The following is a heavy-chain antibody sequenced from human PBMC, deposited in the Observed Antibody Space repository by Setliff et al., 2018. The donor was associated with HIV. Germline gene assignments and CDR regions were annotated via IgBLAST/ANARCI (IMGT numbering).Heavy chain of an antibody. V-gene: IGHV4-59*11. D-gene: IGHD3-22*01. J-gene: IGHJ4*02. CDR1: GGSINSHY. CDR3: AREKIVVLRAHHFDY. Sequence: SETLSLTCTVSGGSINSHYWSWIRQPPGKGLEWIGYIFYSESTNYNPSLKSRVTISLDTSENQFSLKLRSVTPADTAVYYCAREKIVVLRAHHFDYWGLGTLVTVSS. CDR2: IFYSEST.